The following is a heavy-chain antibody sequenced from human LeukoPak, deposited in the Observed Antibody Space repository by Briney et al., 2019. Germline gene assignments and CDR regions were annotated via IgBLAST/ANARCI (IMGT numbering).Heavy chain of an antibody. CDR1: GFTFDDYA. J-gene: IGHJ4*02. CDR2: ISWNSGSV. V-gene: IGHV3-9*03. D-gene: IGHD2-15*01. CDR3: VKDVSYDRSGGLVD. Sequence: GRSLRLSCAVSGFTFDDYAMHWVRQAPGKGLEWVSGISWNSGSVGYADSVKGRFTISRDNARNSLYLQMNSLIPEDMAFYYCVKDVSYDRSGGLVDWGQGTLVTVSS.